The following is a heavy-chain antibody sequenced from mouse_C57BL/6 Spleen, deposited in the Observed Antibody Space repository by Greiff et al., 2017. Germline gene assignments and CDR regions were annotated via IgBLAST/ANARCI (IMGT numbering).Heavy chain of an antibody. J-gene: IGHJ2*01. CDR1: GYSFTDYN. CDR2: INPNYGTT. D-gene: IGHD2-5*01. CDR3: ARTTYYSNYPYYFDY. Sequence: VHVKQSGPELVKPGASVKISCKASGYSFTDYNMNWVKQSNGKSLEWIGVINPNYGTTSYNQKFKGKATLTVDQSSSTAYMQLNSLTSEDSAVYYCARTTYYSNYPYYFDYWGQGTTLTVSS. V-gene: IGHV1-39*01.